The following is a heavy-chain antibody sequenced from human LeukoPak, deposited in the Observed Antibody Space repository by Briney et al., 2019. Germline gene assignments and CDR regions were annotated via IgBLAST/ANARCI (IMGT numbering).Heavy chain of an antibody. CDR1: GFTFDDYA. CDR2: ISWNSGSI. J-gene: IGHJ4*02. V-gene: IGHV3-9*01. CDR3: AKDMGKASEGATFDY. Sequence: GGSLRLSCAASGFTFDDYAMHWVRQAPGKGLEWVSGISWNSGSIGYADSVKGRFTISRDNAKNSLYLQMNSLRAEDTALYYCAKDMGKASEGATFDYWGQGTLVTVSS. D-gene: IGHD1-26*01.